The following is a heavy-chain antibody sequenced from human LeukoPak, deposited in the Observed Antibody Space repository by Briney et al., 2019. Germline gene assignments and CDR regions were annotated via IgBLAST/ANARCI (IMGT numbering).Heavy chain of an antibody. V-gene: IGHV3-48*03. CDR2: FSSSGSII. Sequence: GGSLRPSRAASGFTFSSYEMNWFRQAPGKGREWFSYFSSSGSIIYYADSVKARSTISRDNAKHSLYLQMNSLRAEDTAVYYCARNSLSFTMVRGSQHFDYWGQGTLVTVSS. D-gene: IGHD3-10*01. CDR3: ARNSLSFTMVRGSQHFDY. CDR1: GFTFSSYE. J-gene: IGHJ4*02.